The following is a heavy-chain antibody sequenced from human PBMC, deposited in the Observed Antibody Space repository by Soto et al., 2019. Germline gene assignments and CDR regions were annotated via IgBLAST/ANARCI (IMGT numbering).Heavy chain of an antibody. V-gene: IGHV3-23*01. Sequence: GSLRLSCAASGFTFSSYAMSWVRQAPGKGLEWVSAISGSGGSTYYADSVKGRFTISRDNSKNTLYLQMNSLRAEDTAVYYCANGPTYYDFWSGSLESLYYFDYWGQGTLVTVSS. D-gene: IGHD3-3*01. J-gene: IGHJ4*02. CDR3: ANGPTYYDFWSGSLESLYYFDY. CDR2: ISGSGGST. CDR1: GFTFSSYA.